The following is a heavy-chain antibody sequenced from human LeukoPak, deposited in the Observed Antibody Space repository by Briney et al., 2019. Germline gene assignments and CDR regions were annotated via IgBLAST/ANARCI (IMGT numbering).Heavy chain of an antibody. D-gene: IGHD3-10*01. CDR3: ARGPPFGSGIYYLDY. V-gene: IGHV3-48*01. J-gene: IGHJ4*02. CDR2: ISSSSSTI. CDR1: GFTFSSYN. Sequence: GGSLRLSCAASGFTFSSYNMNWVRQAPGKGLEWVSYISSSSSTIYHADSVKGRFTVSRDNAKNSLYLQMNSLRAEDTAVYYCARGPPFGSGIYYLDYWAREPRSPSPQ.